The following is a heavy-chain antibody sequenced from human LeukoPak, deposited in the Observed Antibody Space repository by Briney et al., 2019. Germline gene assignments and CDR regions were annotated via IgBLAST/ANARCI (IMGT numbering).Heavy chain of an antibody. CDR1: GFTFSSYD. V-gene: IGHV3-13*01. CDR2: IGTAGDT. CDR3: ARGSYCSGGACSPVGAFDI. D-gene: IGHD2-15*01. J-gene: IGHJ3*02. Sequence: GRSLRLSCAASGFTFSSYDMHCVRQAPGKGLECVSGIGTAGDTYYPGSIKGRFTFSRENAKNSLFLQMNGLRVGETAVYYCARGSYCSGGACSPVGAFDIWGQGTVVTVSS.